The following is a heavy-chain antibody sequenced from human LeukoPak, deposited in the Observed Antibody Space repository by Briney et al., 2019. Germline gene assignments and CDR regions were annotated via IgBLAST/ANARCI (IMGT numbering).Heavy chain of an antibody. CDR2: IFHSGTT. CDR3: ARDFYSGFFGVVPNPFDY. Sequence: SETLSLMCTVSGYSISSDYYWGWIRQPPGKGLEWIGSIFHSGTTYYNPSLKSRITVSVDTSKNQFSLNQSSVTAADTAVYFCARDFYSGFFGVVPNPFDYWGHGTLVTVSS. J-gene: IGHJ4*01. CDR1: GYSISSDYY. D-gene: IGHD3-3*01. V-gene: IGHV4-38-2*02.